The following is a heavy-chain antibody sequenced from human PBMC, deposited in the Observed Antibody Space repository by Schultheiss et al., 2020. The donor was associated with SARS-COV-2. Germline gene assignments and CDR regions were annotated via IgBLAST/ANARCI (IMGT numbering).Heavy chain of an antibody. Sequence: GGSLRLSCAASGFTFSSYGMHWVRQAPGKGLEWVAVIWYDGSNKYYADSVKGRFTISSDNSKNTLYLQMNSLRAEDTAVYYCAREEYYYYGMDVWGQGTTVTVAS. CDR2: IWYDGSNK. V-gene: IGHV3-30*19. CDR3: AREEYYYYGMDV. J-gene: IGHJ6*02. CDR1: GFTFSSYG.